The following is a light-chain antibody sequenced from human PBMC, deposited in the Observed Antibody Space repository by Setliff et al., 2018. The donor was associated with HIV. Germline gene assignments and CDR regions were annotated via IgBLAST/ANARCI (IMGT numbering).Light chain of an antibody. CDR3: NSFTSSNTYV. Sequence: QSALAQPASVSGSPGQSVTISCTGTSRDVGGGQNYVSWYQQHPDKAPRLILYEVNKRPSGISDRFSGSKSSNTASLTISGLQAEDEADYYCNSFTSSNTYVFGSGTKVTVL. J-gene: IGLJ1*01. V-gene: IGLV2-14*01. CDR2: EVN. CDR1: SRDVGGGQNY.